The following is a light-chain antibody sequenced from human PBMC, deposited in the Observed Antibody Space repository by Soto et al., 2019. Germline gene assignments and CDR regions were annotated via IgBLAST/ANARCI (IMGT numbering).Light chain of an antibody. CDR2: YDD. CDR1: SSNIGNNA. J-gene: IGLJ3*02. V-gene: IGLV1-36*01. CDR3: AAWDDSLNAFWV. Sequence: QSVLTQPPSVSEAPRQRVTISCSGSSSNIGNNAVNWYQQLPGKAPKLLIYYDDLLPSGVSDRFSVSKSGTSASLAISGLQSEDEADYYCAAWDDSLNAFWVFGGVTKVTVL.